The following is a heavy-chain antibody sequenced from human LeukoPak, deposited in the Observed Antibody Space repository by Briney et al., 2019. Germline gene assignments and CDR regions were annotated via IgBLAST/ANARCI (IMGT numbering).Heavy chain of an antibody. CDR3: ARDRAGRKAWVEFDP. V-gene: IGHV3-66*02. J-gene: IGHJ5*02. CDR2: IYADGAT. D-gene: IGHD3-10*01. Sequence: GGSLRLSCAAPGITVSQNDMSWVRQAPGRGLEWVSLIYADGATHYADSVKGRFTISRDNSKNTVYLEMNSLRPEDTAVYFCARDRAGRKAWVEFDPWGQGTLVTVSS. CDR1: GITVSQND.